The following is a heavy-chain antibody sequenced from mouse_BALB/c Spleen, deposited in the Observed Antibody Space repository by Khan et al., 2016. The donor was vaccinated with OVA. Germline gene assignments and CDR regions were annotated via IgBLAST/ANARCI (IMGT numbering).Heavy chain of an antibody. CDR1: GYTFTNYW. D-gene: IGHD1-1*01. V-gene: IGHV1S81*02. CDR3: VRLYDSWFAD. Sequence: QVQLQQSGAELVKPGASLKLSCKTSGYTFTNYWMHWVKQRPGQGLEWIGEINPSNGRTYYHEKFKNKATLTVATSSTPAYIQLRSLTSEDSSVQYGVRLYDSWFADWGQGTRVSVAA. CDR2: INPSNGRT. J-gene: IGHJ3*01.